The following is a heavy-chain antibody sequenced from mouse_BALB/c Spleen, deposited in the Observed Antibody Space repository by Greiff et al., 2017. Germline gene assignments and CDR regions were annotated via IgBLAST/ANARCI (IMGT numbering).Heavy chain of an antibody. V-gene: IGHV1-7*01. J-gene: IGHJ2*01. CDR3: ARYGNLLDY. Sequence: QVQLQQSGAELAKPGASVKMSCKASGYTFTSYWMHWVKQRPGQGLEWIGYINPSTGYTEYNQKFKDKATLTADKSSSTAYMQLSSLTSEDSAVYYCARYGNLLDYWGQGTTLTVSS. CDR2: INPSTGYT. D-gene: IGHD2-1*01. CDR1: GYTFTSYW.